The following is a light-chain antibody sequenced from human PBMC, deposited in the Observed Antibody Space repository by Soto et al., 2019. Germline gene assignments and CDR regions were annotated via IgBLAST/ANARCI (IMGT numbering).Light chain of an antibody. CDR2: GAS. CDR3: QQFASSPGFT. Sequence: EIVLTQSPGTLSLSPGERATLSCRASQTINNRYLAWYQQKPGQAPRLLIYGASSRATGIPDRFSGSGSGTDFTLTISRLEPEDFYCQQFASSPGFTFGPGTKVDMK. V-gene: IGKV3-20*01. CDR1: QTINNRY. J-gene: IGKJ3*01.